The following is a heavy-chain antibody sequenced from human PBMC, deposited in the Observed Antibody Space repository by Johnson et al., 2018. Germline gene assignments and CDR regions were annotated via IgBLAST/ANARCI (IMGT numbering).Heavy chain of an antibody. V-gene: IGHV3-21*01. D-gene: IGHD5-24*01. CDR2: ISSSSSYI. CDR1: GFTFSSYS. J-gene: IGHJ3*02. CDR3: ARDRRDGYNLAFDI. Sequence: EVQLVESGGGLVKPGGSLGLSCAASGFTFSSYSMNWVRQAPGKGLEWVSSISSSSSYIYYADAVTGRFTISRDNAKNSLSLQMNSPRAEDTAGYYGARDRRDGYNLAFDIWGQGTMVTVSS.